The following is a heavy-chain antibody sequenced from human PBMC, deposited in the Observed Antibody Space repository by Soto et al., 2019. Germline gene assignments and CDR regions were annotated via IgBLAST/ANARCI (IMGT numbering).Heavy chain of an antibody. CDR1: AGSITSGGYF. D-gene: IGHD6-25*01. CDR2: IYYSGST. CDR3: ARVFVGSGYPYCYGMDV. Sequence: SETLSLTCTVSAGSITSGGYFWSWIRQHPGKGLEWIGNIYYSGSTYYNPSLKSRVTMSVDTSKNQFSVKLNSVTAADTAVYYCARVFVGSGYPYCYGMDVWGQGNTVRVSS. J-gene: IGHJ6*02. V-gene: IGHV4-31*03.